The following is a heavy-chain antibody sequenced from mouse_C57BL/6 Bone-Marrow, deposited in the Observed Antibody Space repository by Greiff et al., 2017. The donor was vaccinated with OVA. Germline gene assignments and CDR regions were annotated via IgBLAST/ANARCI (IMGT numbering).Heavy chain of an antibody. D-gene: IGHD2-1*01. Sequence: EVQLVESGPGLVKPSQSLSLTCSVTGYSITSGYYWNWIRQFPGNKLEWMGYISYDGSNNYNPSLKNRISITRDTSKNQFFLKLNSVTTEDTATYYCALTMVKEIFDYWGQGTTLTVSS. CDR1: GYSITSGYY. V-gene: IGHV3-6*01. CDR2: ISYDGSN. CDR3: ALTMVKEIFDY. J-gene: IGHJ2*01.